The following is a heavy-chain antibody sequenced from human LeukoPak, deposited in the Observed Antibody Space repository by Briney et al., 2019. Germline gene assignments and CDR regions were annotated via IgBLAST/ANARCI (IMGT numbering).Heavy chain of an antibody. CDR3: ARAGYGDSDFDY. D-gene: IGHD4-17*01. CDR1: GGSISSSSYY. Sequence: SETLSLTCTVSGGSISSSSYYWGWIRQPPGKGLEWIGSIYHSGNTYYNPSLKSRVTISVDTSKNQFFLKLNSVTAADTAVYYCARAGYGDSDFDYWGQGTLVTVSS. V-gene: IGHV4-39*07. CDR2: IYHSGNT. J-gene: IGHJ4*02.